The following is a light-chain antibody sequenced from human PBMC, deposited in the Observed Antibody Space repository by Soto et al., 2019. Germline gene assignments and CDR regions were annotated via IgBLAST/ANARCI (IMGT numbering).Light chain of an antibody. J-gene: IGKJ1*01. Sequence: ELVLTQSPGTLSLSPGDRATVSCRASQTISRNYLVWYQKKPGQAPRLLIYGASTRATGIPDRFTGSGSGTDSTLTITSLEPEDLGVYYCQQDGGSVPWTFGQGTKVE. CDR2: GAS. CDR1: QTISRNY. V-gene: IGKV3-20*01. CDR3: QQDGGSVPWT.